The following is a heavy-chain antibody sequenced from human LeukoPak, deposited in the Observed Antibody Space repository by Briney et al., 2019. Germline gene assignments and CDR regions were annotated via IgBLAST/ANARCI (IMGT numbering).Heavy chain of an antibody. CDR3: AKRRRSYYDSSGYLEPYYFDY. CDR1: GFTFSSYA. Sequence: GGSLRLSGAASGFTFSSYAMSWVRQAPGKGLEWVSAISGSGGSTYYADSVKGRFTISRDNSKNTLYLQMNSLRAEDTAVYYCAKRRRSYYDSSGYLEPYYFDYWGQGTLVTVSS. V-gene: IGHV3-23*01. CDR2: ISGSGGST. J-gene: IGHJ4*02. D-gene: IGHD3-22*01.